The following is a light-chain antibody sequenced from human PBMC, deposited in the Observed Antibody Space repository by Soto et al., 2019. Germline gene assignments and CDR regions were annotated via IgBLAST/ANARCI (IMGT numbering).Light chain of an antibody. V-gene: IGKV3-15*01. CDR2: GAS. J-gene: IGKJ1*01. CDR3: QQYGSSGT. CDR1: EGVGSS. Sequence: EIVMTQSPATLSVSPGERVTLSCRASEGVGSSLAWYQQKPGQAPRVLIYGASTTAPGIPARFSGSGSGTDFTLTISRLEPEDFAVYYCQQYGSSGTFGQGTKVDIK.